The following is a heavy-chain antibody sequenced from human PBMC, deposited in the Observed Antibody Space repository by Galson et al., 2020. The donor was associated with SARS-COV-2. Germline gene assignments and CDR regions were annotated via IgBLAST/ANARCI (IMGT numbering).Heavy chain of an antibody. CDR1: GFSFSTYA. CDR3: TPTIIVPGTLDY. Sequence: GESLKISCAASGFSFSTYAMHWVRQAPGKGLEWVAVIWSDGNNKYYPDSVKGRFTISRDNSKNTVYLQMNSLRAEDTAIYYCTPTIIVPGTLDYWGQGTLVSVSS. CDR2: IWSDGNNK. V-gene: IGHV3-33*01. D-gene: IGHD3-22*01. J-gene: IGHJ4*02.